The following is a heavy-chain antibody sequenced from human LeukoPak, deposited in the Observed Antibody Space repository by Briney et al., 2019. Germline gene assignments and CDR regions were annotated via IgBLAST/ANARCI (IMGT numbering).Heavy chain of an antibody. V-gene: IGHV4-30-4*08. CDR3: ARSYDSSGYYYY. CDR2: IYYSGST. D-gene: IGHD3-22*01. Sequence: SETLSLTCTVSGGSISSGDYYWSWIRQPPGKGLEWIGYIYYSGSTYYNPSLKSRVTISVDTSKNQFSLKLSSVTAADTAVYYCARSYDSSGYYYYWGQGTLVTVSS. J-gene: IGHJ4*02. CDR1: GGSISSGDYY.